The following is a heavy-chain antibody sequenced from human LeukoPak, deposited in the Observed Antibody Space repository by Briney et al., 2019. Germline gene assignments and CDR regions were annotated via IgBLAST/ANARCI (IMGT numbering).Heavy chain of an antibody. CDR2: IIPIFGTA. V-gene: IGHV1-69*13. CDR3: ARTDEEGTTGSAFRFDP. J-gene: IGHJ5*02. D-gene: IGHD1-1*01. Sequence: SVKVSCKASGYTFTSYAISWVRQAPGQGLEGMGGIIPIFGTANYAQKFQGGVTITADESTSTANMELSSLRSEDTAVYYCARTDEEGTTGSAFRFDPWGQGTLVTVSS. CDR1: GYTFTSYA.